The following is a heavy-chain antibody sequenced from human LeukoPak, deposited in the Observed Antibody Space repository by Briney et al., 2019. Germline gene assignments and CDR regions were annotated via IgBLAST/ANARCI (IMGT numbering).Heavy chain of an antibody. CDR1: GYTFTGYY. Sequence: GASVTVSCKASGYTFTGYYMHWVRQAPGQGLEWMGWINPNSGGTNYAQKFQGRVTMTRDTSISTAYMELSRLRSDDTAVYYCAKASLGYDILTGYDYWGQGTLVTVSS. CDR2: INPNSGGT. D-gene: IGHD3-9*01. V-gene: IGHV1-2*02. J-gene: IGHJ4*02. CDR3: AKASLGYDILTGYDY.